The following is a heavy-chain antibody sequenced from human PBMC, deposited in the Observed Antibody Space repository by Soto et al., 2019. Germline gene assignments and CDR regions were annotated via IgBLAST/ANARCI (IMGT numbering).Heavy chain of an antibody. CDR3: AKVPYYYDSSGYYQEV. CDR2: ISGSGGST. V-gene: IGHV3-23*01. CDR1: GFTFSSYA. D-gene: IGHD3-22*01. J-gene: IGHJ4*02. Sequence: PGGSLRLSCAASGFTFSSYAMSWVRQAPGKGPEWVSAISGSGGSTYYADSVKGRFTISRDNSKNTLYLQMNSLRAEDTAVYYCAKVPYYYDSSGYYQEVWGQGTLVTVSS.